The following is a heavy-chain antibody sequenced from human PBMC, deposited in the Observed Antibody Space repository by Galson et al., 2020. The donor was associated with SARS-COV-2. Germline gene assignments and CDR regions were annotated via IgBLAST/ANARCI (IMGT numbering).Heavy chain of an antibody. CDR1: GYSFTSYW. Sequence: GESLKISCKGSGYSFTSYWIVWVHQMPGKGLEWMGIIYPGDSDTRYSPSFQGQVTISADKSISTAYLQWSSLKASDTAMYYCARGEGFCSGSSCYSNYWGQGTLVTVSS. V-gene: IGHV5-51*07. J-gene: IGHJ4*02. CDR2: IYPGDSDT. D-gene: IGHD2-15*01. CDR3: ARGEGFCSGSSCYSNY.